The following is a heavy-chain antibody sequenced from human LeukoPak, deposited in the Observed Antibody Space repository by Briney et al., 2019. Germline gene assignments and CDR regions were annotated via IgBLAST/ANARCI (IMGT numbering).Heavy chain of an antibody. D-gene: IGHD7-27*01. CDR2: TYYRSKWYN. CDR1: GDSVSSNSAA. Sequence: SRTLSLTCAISGDSVSSNSAAWNWIRQSPSRGLEWLGRTYYRSKWYNDYAVSVKSRITINPDTSKNQFSLQLNSVTLEDTAVYYCARAVTGAYDGWFDPWGQGTLVTVSS. CDR3: ARAVTGAYDGWFDP. J-gene: IGHJ5*02. V-gene: IGHV6-1*01.